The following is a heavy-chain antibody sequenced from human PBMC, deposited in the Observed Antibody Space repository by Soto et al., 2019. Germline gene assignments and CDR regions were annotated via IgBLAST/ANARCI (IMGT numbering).Heavy chain of an antibody. D-gene: IGHD5-18*01. CDR3: AREPQAAMAPDY. Sequence: QVQLQESGPGLVKPSQTLSLTCTVSGGSISSGDYYWSWIRQPPGKGLEWIGYIYYSGSTYYNPSLKSRVTISVDTSKHQCSLKLSSVTAADTAVYYCAREPQAAMAPDYWGQGTLVTVSS. CDR2: IYYSGST. CDR1: GGSISSGDYY. J-gene: IGHJ4*02. V-gene: IGHV4-30-4*01.